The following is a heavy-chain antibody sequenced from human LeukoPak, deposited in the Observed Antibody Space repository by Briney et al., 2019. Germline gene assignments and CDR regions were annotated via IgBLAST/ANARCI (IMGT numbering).Heavy chain of an antibody. Sequence: GGSLRLSCAASGFTFSSHSMNWVRQAPGKGLEWVSSISSSSSYIYYADSVKGRFTISRDNAKNSLYLQMNSLRAEDTAVYYCARDREYSSGYFNELETKEGLYYFDYWGQGTLVTVSS. D-gene: IGHD3-22*01. CDR2: ISSSSSYI. J-gene: IGHJ4*02. CDR3: ARDREYSSGYFNELETKEGLYYFDY. CDR1: GFTFSSHS. V-gene: IGHV3-21*01.